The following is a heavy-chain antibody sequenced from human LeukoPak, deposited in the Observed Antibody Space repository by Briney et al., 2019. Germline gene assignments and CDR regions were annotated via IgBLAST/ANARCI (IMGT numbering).Heavy chain of an antibody. Sequence: GGALRLSCAASGFNFSTYWMSWVRQAPGKGLEWVANIKQDGSEKYYVDSVKGRFTISKDNAKNPLYLQMSSLRAEDTAVYFGARDQYYWGQGTLVTVSS. CDR1: GFNFSTYW. V-gene: IGHV3-7*01. CDR3: ARDQYY. CDR2: IKQDGSEK. J-gene: IGHJ4*02.